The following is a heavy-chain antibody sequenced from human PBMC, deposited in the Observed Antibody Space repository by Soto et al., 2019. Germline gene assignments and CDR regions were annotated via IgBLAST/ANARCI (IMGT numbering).Heavy chain of an antibody. D-gene: IGHD3-3*01. CDR3: GSVSLDLFGSKNSPRVFDL. J-gene: IGHJ3*01. Sequence: SETLSLTCTVSGGSISSYYWSWIRQPPGKGLEWIGYIYYSGSTNYNPSLKSRVTISVDTSKNQFSLKLSSVTAADPAVYYCGSVSLDLFGSKNSPRVFDLGGKGT. CDR1: GGSISSYY. CDR2: IYYSGST. V-gene: IGHV4-59*01.